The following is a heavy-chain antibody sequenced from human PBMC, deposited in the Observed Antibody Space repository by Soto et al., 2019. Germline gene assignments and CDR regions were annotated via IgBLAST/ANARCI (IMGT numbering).Heavy chain of an antibody. CDR1: GFTFSGSS. D-gene: IGHD1-26*01. Sequence: EVQLVESGGGLVQSGGSLKLSCAASGFTFSGSSMHWVRQASGKGLEWVGRIGSKVNSYATAYAASVEGRFIISRDDSKNTTYLQMNSLKTEDTAVYYCTRRGTDRWDSGIGYWGQGTLVTVSS. V-gene: IGHV3-73*02. CDR3: TRRGTDRWDSGIGY. CDR2: IGSKVNSYAT. J-gene: IGHJ4*02.